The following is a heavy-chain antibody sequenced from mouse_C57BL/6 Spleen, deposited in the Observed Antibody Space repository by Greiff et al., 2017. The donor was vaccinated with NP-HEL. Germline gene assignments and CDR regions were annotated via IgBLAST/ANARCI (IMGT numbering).Heavy chain of an antibody. CDR2: INPYNGGT. CDR3: ARWIITTVVAPYFDY. Sequence: EVQLQQSGPVLVKPGASVKMSCKASGYTFTDYYMNWVKQSHGKSLEWIGVINPYNGGTSYNQKFKGKATLTVDKSSSTAYMELNSLTSEDSAVYYCARWIITTVVAPYFDYWGQGTTLTVSS. V-gene: IGHV1-19*01. CDR1: GYTFTDYY. J-gene: IGHJ2*01. D-gene: IGHD1-1*01.